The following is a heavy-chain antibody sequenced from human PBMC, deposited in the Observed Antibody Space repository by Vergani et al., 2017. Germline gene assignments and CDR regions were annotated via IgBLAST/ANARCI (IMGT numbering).Heavy chain of an antibody. J-gene: IGHJ4*02. Sequence: QVQLVQSGAEVKKPGASVKVSCKASGYTFTNHAMHWVRQAPGQRLEWMGWINVGNGNTKYSQKFQGRVTITRDTSARTAYMELSSLRSEDTAVYYCARVQWLSPFDYWGQGTLVTVSS. CDR2: INVGNGNT. V-gene: IGHV1-3*01. CDR1: GYTFTNHA. CDR3: ARVQWLSPFDY. D-gene: IGHD6-19*01.